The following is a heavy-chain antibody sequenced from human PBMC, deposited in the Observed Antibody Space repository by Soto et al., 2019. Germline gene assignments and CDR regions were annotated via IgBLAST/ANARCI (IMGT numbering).Heavy chain of an antibody. D-gene: IGHD1-26*01. CDR3: ARVLGAPLYYFDY. CDR1: GGSFSGYY. CDR2: INHSGST. V-gene: IGHV4-34*01. Sequence: SETLSLTCADYGGSFSGYYWSWIRQPPGKGLEWIGEINHSGSTNYNPSLKSRVTISVDTSKNQFSPKLSSVTAADTAVYYCARVLGAPLYYFDYWGQGILVTVSS. J-gene: IGHJ4*02.